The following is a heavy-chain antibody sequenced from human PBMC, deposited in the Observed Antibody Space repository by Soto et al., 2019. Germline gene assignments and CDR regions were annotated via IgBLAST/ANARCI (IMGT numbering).Heavy chain of an antibody. J-gene: IGHJ4*02. V-gene: IGHV4-30-2*01. CDR3: ASRRDGYNYYGY. CDR2: IYHSGST. D-gene: IGHD5-12*01. Sequence: QLQLQESGSGLVKPSQTLSLTCAVSGGSISSGGYSWSWIRQPPGKGLEWIGYIYHSGSTFYNPSLKSRVTISVDRSKNQFSLKLSSVTAADTAVYYCASRRDGYNYYGYWGQGTLVTVSS. CDR1: GGSISSGGYS.